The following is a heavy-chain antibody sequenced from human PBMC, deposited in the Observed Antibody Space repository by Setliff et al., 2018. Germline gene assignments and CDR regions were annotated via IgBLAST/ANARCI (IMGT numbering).Heavy chain of an antibody. Sequence: PGGSLRLSCVVSGFTFSSRWMGWVRQAPGKGLEWVANLKYDGSESFYVDSVKGRFTISRDNAKNSLYLQMNSLGTDDTAVYYCARDGSIEVGPGTNQELDVWGTGTTVTVSS. CDR1: GFTFSSRW. CDR2: LKYDGSES. CDR3: ARDGSIEVGPGTNQELDV. V-gene: IGHV3-7*03. J-gene: IGHJ6*04. D-gene: IGHD2-2*01.